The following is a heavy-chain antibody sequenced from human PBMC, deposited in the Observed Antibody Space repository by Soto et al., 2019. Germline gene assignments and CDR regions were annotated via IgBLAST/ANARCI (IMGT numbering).Heavy chain of an antibody. D-gene: IGHD6-19*01. Sequence: GESLKISCLGSAYSFTNYWIGWVRQMPGKGLEWMGIIYPADSDTRYSPSFQGQVTISVDKSISTAYLQWSSLKASDTAIYFCARPNISGPTLHALDIWGQGTLVTVSS. J-gene: IGHJ3*02. CDR2: IYPADSDT. CDR3: ARPNISGPTLHALDI. V-gene: IGHV5-51*01. CDR1: AYSFTNYW.